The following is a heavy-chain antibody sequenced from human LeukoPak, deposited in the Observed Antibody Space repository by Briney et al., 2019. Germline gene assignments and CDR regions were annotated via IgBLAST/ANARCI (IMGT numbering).Heavy chain of an antibody. V-gene: IGHV1-69*01. D-gene: IGHD2-15*01. CDR2: LIPIFGTA. CDR3: ARDHVYCSGGSCYGNAFDI. Sequence: ASVKVSFKTSGGTFSSYAINWVRQAPGQGLEWMGGLIPIFGTANYAQKFQGRVTITADESTSTAYMELSSLRSEDTAVYYCARDHVYCSGGSCYGNAFDIWGQGTMVTVSS. CDR1: GGTFSSYA. J-gene: IGHJ3*02.